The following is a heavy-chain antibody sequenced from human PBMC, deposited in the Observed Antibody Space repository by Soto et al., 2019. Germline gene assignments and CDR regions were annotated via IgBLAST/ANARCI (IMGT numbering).Heavy chain of an antibody. Sequence: ASVKVSCKASGDTSSNYGVSWVRQAPGQGLEWMGGILPVFGTTTYARNFQGRITITADKSTSTVYMELTSLRSDDTATYYCARDPDEVVGTDYHYYGMDVWDQGATVTVS. V-gene: IGHV1-69*06. J-gene: IGHJ6*02. D-gene: IGHD1-26*01. CDR3: ARDPDEVVGTDYHYYGMDV. CDR1: GDTSSNYG. CDR2: ILPVFGTT.